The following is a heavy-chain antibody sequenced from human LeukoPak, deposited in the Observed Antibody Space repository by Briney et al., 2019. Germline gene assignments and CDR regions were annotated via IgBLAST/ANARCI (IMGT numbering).Heavy chain of an antibody. V-gene: IGHV4-61*01. CDR3: ARALSDTQYCSSNSCYASHYYYYMDV. J-gene: IGHJ6*03. Sequence: SETLSLTCTVSGYSISSGYYWGWVRQPPGKGLEWFGYIYYSGSTNYNPSLKSRVTISVDTSKNQSSLKLSSGTAADMAVYYCARALSDTQYCSSNSCYASHYYYYMDVWGKGTTVTISS. CDR2: IYYSGST. D-gene: IGHD2-2*01. CDR1: GYSISSGYY.